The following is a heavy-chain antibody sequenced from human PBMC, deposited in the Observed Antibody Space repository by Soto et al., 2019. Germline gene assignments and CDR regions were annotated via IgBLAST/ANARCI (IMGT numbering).Heavy chain of an antibody. Sequence: SETLSLTCTVSGGSISSYYWSWIRQPPGKGLEWIGYIYYSGSTNYNPSLKSRVTISVDTSKNQFSLKLSSVTAADTAVYYCARVFFSDSLTRYYYDSSGYAPTRIYGMDVWGQGTTVTVSS. CDR2: IYYSGST. CDR1: GGSISSYY. D-gene: IGHD3-22*01. CDR3: ARVFFSDSLTRYYYDSSGYAPTRIYGMDV. J-gene: IGHJ6*02. V-gene: IGHV4-59*01.